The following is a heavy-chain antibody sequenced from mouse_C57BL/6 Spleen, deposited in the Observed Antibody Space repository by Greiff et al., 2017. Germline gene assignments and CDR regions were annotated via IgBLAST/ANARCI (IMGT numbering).Heavy chain of an antibody. Sequence: QVQLQQPGAELVKPGASVKLSCKASGYTFTSYWMHWVKQRPGQGLEWIGMIHPNSGSTNYNEKCKSKATLTVDKSSSTAYMQLSSLTSEDSAVYYCASDYYGSSYCDYWGQGTTLTVSS. D-gene: IGHD1-1*01. CDR1: GYTFTSYW. CDR3: ASDYYGSSYCDY. J-gene: IGHJ2*01. CDR2: IHPNSGST. V-gene: IGHV1-64*01.